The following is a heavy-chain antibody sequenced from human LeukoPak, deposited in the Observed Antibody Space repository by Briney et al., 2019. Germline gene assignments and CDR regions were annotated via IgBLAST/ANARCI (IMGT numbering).Heavy chain of an antibody. CDR1: GFTFSSYA. CDR2: ISGSGGST. J-gene: IGHJ4*02. D-gene: IGHD5-24*01. CDR3: ARGDGYNFFDY. V-gene: IGHV3-23*01. Sequence: PGGSLRLSCAAPGFTFSSYAMSWVRQAPGEGLEWVSAISGSGGSTYYADSVKGRFTISRDNSKSTLYLQMNSLRAEDTAVYYCARGDGYNFFDYWGQGTLVTVSS.